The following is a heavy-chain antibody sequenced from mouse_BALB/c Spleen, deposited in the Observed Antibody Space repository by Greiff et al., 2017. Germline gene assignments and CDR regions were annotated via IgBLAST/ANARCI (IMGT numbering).Heavy chain of an antibody. J-gene: IGHJ4*01. V-gene: IGHV14-3*02. Sequence: EVKLVESGAELVKPGASVKLSCTASGFNIKDTYMHWVKQRPEQGLEWIGRIDPANGNTKYDPKFQGKATITADTSSNTAYLQLSSLTSEDTAVYYCARRGDGYYDAMDYWGQGTSVTVSS. CDR3: ARRGDGYYDAMDY. D-gene: IGHD2-3*01. CDR2: IDPANGNT. CDR1: GFNIKDTY.